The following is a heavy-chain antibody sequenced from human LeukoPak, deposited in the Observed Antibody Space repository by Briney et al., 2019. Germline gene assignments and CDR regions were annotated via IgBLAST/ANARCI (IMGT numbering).Heavy chain of an antibody. CDR1: GGSVRCGNYY. J-gene: IGHJ6*03. CDR3: ARWSGRATARKYYYYMDV. Sequence: SETLSLTCTVSGGSVRCGNYYWTWIRQPAGSGLEWIGRIYTSGTTYYNPSLSTRVTISVDASRNQFSLNLSSVTAADTAVYYCARWSGRATARKYYYYMDVWGEGTTVTVSS. D-gene: IGHD6-6*01. CDR2: IYTSGTT. V-gene: IGHV4-61*02.